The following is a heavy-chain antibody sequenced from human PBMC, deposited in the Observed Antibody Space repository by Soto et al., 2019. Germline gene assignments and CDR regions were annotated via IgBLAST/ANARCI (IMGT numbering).Heavy chain of an antibody. D-gene: IGHD3-10*01. CDR3: TTALALGELFGAGYDAFDI. CDR1: GFTFSNAW. Sequence: GGSLRLSCAASGFTFSNAWMSWVRQAPGKGLEWVGRIKSKTDGGTTDYAAPVKGRFTISRDDSKTTLYLQMNSLKTEDTAGYYCTTALALGELFGAGYDAFDIWGQGTMVTVSS. J-gene: IGHJ3*02. CDR2: IKSKTDGGTT. V-gene: IGHV3-15*01.